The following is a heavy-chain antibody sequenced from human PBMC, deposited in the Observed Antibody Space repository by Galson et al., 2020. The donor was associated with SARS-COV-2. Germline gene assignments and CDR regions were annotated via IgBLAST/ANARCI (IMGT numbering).Heavy chain of an antibody. CDR3: ARGPLSPFEH. CDR1: GFTLTSYE. J-gene: IGHJ4*02. Sequence: TAGSLTLSCEASGFTLTSYEMNWDRQAPGKGLEWDSYISYGSTIFYADSVTGRFTVSRDNATNSVFLQMNRRRDEDTAVYYCARGPLSPFEHWGQGTLVTVSS. CDR2: ISYGSTI. V-gene: IGHV3-48*03.